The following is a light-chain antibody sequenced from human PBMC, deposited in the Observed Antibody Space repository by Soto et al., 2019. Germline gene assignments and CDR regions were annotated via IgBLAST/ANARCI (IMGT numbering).Light chain of an antibody. J-gene: IGKJ1*01. V-gene: IGKV1-33*01. CDR1: QNITNN. Sequence: DRVTITCQASQNITNNLSWYQQKPGKAPNLLIYHASKLAKGVTSRFSGSGSGTDFTLTITRLQPDDFATYYCQHYNSFSRTFGQGTKVDIK. CDR2: HAS. CDR3: QHYNSFSRT.